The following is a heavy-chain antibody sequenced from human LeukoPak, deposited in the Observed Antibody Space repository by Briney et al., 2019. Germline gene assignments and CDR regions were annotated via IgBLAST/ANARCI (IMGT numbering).Heavy chain of an antibody. Sequence: PVASVKVSCKASGGTFSSYAISWVRQAPGQGLEWMGGIIPIFGTANYAQKFQGRVTITADESTSTAYMELSSLRSEDTAVYYCAEGSKLAFDYWGQGTLVTVSS. CDR2: IIPIFGTA. D-gene: IGHD1-1*01. V-gene: IGHV1-69*13. J-gene: IGHJ4*02. CDR3: AEGSKLAFDY. CDR1: GGTFSSYA.